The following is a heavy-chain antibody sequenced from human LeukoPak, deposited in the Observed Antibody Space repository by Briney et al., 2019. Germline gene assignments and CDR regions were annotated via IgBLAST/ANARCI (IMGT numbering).Heavy chain of an antibody. D-gene: IGHD3-10*01. J-gene: IGHJ4*02. V-gene: IGHV3-23*03. CDR3: VRWFRGYSFDY. Sequence: GRSLRLSCTVSGSNFRSYAMSWVRQAPGKGLEWVSFISTGGRPTSPASVKARFSISRCNSKNTLFLQNNSVRAEDTAVYYCVRWFRGYSFDYWGQGTLVTVSS. CDR2: ISTGGRP. CDR1: GSNFRSYA.